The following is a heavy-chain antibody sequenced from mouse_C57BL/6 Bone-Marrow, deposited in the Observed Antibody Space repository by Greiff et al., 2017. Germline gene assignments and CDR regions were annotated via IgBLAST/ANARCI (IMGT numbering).Heavy chain of an antibody. D-gene: IGHD1-1*01. Sequence: VQLQQSGAELVRPGASVTLSCKASGYTFTDYEMHWVKQTPVHGLAWIGAIDPETGGTAYNQKFKGKAILTADTSSSTAYMELRSLTSEDSAVYYCTFTTGGDYWGEGTTLTVSS. CDR3: TFTTGGDY. V-gene: IGHV1-15*01. CDR2: IDPETGGT. J-gene: IGHJ2*01. CDR1: GYTFTDYE.